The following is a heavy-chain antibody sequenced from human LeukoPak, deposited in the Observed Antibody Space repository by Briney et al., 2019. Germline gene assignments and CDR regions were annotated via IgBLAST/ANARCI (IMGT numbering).Heavy chain of an antibody. CDR1: GASFSDSY. CDR3: ARGRYGPRLGN. CDR2: INNSGST. D-gene: IGHD3-16*01. Sequence: SETLSLTCAVYGASFSDSYWSWIRRSPEKGLEWIGEINNSGSTSYNPSLNSRVIMSVDRSKNQFSLRLTSVTAADTAVYYCARGRYGPRLGNWGQGTLVTVSS. V-gene: IGHV4-34*01. J-gene: IGHJ4*02.